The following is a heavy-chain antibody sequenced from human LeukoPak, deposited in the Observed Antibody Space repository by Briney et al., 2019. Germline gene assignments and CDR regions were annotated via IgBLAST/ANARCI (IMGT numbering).Heavy chain of an antibody. J-gene: IGHJ4*02. CDR1: GFTFSSYS. CDR3: ASTTVTTKIVGFDY. Sequence: GGSLRLSCAASGFTFSSYSMNWVRQAPGKGLEWVSYISSSSSTIYYADSVKDRFTISRDNAKNSLYLQMNSLRAEDTAVYYCASTTVTTKIVGFDYWGQGTLVTVSS. CDR2: ISSSSSTI. D-gene: IGHD4-17*01. V-gene: IGHV3-48*01.